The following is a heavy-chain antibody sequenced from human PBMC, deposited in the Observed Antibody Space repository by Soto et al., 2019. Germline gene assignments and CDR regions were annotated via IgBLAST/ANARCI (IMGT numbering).Heavy chain of an antibody. D-gene: IGHD5-12*01. CDR3: ARGQEGVVATH. J-gene: IGHJ4*02. CDR2: IKGDGST. CDR1: GGSLSHYY. Sequence: QVQLQQWGAGLLKPSETLSLNCAVNGGSLSHYYWSWIRQPPGKGLEWIGEIKGDGSTNYSPSLKSRATISSDTSNNHFSLRLYAVTAADTGVYYCARGQEGVVATHWDQGTLVTVSS. V-gene: IGHV4-34*01.